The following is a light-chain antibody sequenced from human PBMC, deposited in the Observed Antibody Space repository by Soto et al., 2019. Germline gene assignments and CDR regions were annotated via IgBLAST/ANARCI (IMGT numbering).Light chain of an antibody. CDR3: QLYNNWPLMYT. Sequence: EIVMTQTAATPSVSPGERATLSCRASQSVSSKLAWYQQKPGQAPRLLIYGAYNRATGIPARFSGSGSGTEFILTISSLQSEDCAVYYCQLYNNWPLMYTLGQGTKLEIK. J-gene: IGKJ2*01. V-gene: IGKV3-15*01. CDR1: QSVSSK. CDR2: GAY.